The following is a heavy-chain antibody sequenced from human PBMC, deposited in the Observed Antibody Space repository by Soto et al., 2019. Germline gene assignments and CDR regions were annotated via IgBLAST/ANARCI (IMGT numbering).Heavy chain of an antibody. CDR2: ISYDGSNK. CDR1: GFTFSSYG. J-gene: IGHJ4*02. CDR3: ANSPQFQEQWPFSFDY. Sequence: QVQLVESGGGVVQPGRSLRLSCAASGFTFSSYGMHWVRQAPGKGLEWVAVISYDGSNKYYADSVKGRFTISRDNSKNTMYLQMKSLRAEDTAVYYCANSPQFQEQWPFSFDYWGQGTLATVSS. V-gene: IGHV3-30*18. D-gene: IGHD6-19*01.